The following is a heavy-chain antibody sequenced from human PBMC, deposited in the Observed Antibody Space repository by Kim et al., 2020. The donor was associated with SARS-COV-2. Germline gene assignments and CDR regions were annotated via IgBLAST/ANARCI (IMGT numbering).Heavy chain of an antibody. CDR3: AREGENSSSWYPPAIGY. CDR2: ISSSSSYI. Sequence: GGSLRLSCAASGFTFSSYSMNWVRQAPGKGLEWVSSISSSSSYIYYADSVKGRFTISRDNAKNSLYLQMNSLRAEDTAVYYCAREGENSSSWYPPAIGYWGQGTLVTVSS. CDR1: GFTFSSYS. V-gene: IGHV3-21*01. J-gene: IGHJ4*02. D-gene: IGHD6-13*01.